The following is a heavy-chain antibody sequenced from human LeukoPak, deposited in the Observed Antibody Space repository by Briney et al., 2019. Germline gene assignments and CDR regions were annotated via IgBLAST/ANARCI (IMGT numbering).Heavy chain of an antibody. CDR2: IYYNGNT. Sequence: SETLSLTCTVSGGSIRSSTYYWCWIRQPPGKGLEWIGSIYYNGNTYYNPSLESRVTMSVDTSKNQFSLKLSSVTAADTAVYYCARAPTTVTTNWFDPWGQGTLVTVSS. J-gene: IGHJ5*02. CDR3: ARAPTTVTTNWFDP. CDR1: GGSIRSSTYY. D-gene: IGHD4-11*01. V-gene: IGHV4-39*07.